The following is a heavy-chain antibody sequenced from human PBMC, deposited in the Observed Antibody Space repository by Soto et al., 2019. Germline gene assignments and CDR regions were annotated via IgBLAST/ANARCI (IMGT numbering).Heavy chain of an antibody. CDR1: GYTFTSYH. V-gene: IGHV1-18*01. Sequence: QVQLVQSGAEVKKPGASVKVSCKTSGYTFTSYHISWVRQAPGQGLEWMGWISAYDTNTNYAQKFKGRVIMTTDTLASMAYMELRSLRSADTAVYYCARDTPPTDYWGQGTLFNVAS. J-gene: IGHJ4*02. CDR3: ARDTPPTDY. CDR2: ISAYDTNT.